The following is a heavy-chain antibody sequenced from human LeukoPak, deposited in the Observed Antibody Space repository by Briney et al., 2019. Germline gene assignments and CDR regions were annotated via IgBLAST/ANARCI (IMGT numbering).Heavy chain of an antibody. J-gene: IGHJ3*02. V-gene: IGHV4-4*07. D-gene: IGHD1-26*01. Sequence: PSETLSLTCTVSGGSISSYYWSWIRQPAGKVLEWIGRIYTSGSTNYNPSLKSRVTMSVDTSKNQFSLKLSSVTAADTAVYYCARIDSGSYKGAVAFDIWGQGTMVTVSS. CDR2: IYTSGST. CDR3: ARIDSGSYKGAVAFDI. CDR1: GGSISSYY.